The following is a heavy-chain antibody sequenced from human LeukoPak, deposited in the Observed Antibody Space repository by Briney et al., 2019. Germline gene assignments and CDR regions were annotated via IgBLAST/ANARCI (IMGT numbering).Heavy chain of an antibody. CDR2: MNPNSGNT. CDR1: GYTFTCYD. D-gene: IGHD4-23*01. V-gene: IGHV1-8*01. CDR3: ARSGSGRRGNRKPFDY. Sequence: GASVKVSCKASGYTFTCYDINWVRQATGQGLEWMGWMNPNSGNTGYAQKFQGRVTMTRNTSISTAYMELSSLRSEDTAVYYCARSGSGRRGNRKPFDYWGQGTLVTVSS. J-gene: IGHJ4*02.